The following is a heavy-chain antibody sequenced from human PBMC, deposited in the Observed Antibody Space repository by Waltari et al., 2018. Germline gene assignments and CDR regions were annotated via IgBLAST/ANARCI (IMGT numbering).Heavy chain of an antibody. CDR1: GGSFSSGSYY. CDR2: IYTSGST. D-gene: IGHD6-19*01. Sequence: QVQLQESGPGLVKPSQTLSLTCTVSGGSFSSGSYYWSWIRQPAGKGLEWIGRIYTSGSTNYNPSLKSRVTISVDTSKNQFSLKLSSVTAADTAVYYCAREGAVAGTFDYWGQGTLVTVSS. CDR3: AREGAVAGTFDY. J-gene: IGHJ4*02. V-gene: IGHV4-61*02.